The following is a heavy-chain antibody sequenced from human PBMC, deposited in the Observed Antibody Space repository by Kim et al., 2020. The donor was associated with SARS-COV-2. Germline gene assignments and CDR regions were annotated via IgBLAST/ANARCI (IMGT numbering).Heavy chain of an antibody. Sequence: GGSLRLSFVASGFTFNTFAVNWVRQAPGKGLEWVSDISGSGADTSYADSVKGRFTISRDNSKNTLYLQMNSLRPEDTATYYCAKGVDWLSPKHLPFYGMDVWGQGTTVTVSS. D-gene: IGHD3-9*01. V-gene: IGHV3-23*01. CDR2: ISGSGADT. CDR1: GFTFNTFA. J-gene: IGHJ6*02. CDR3: AKGVDWLSPKHLPFYGMDV.